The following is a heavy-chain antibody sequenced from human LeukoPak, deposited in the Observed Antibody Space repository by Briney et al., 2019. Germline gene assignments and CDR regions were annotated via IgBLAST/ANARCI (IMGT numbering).Heavy chain of an antibody. V-gene: IGHV3-23*01. Sequence: GGSLRLSCAASGFAFSSYAMSWVRQAPGKGLEWVSAISGSGGSTYYADSVKGRFTISRDNSKNTLYLQMNSLRAEDTAVYYCAKVSAKIITIFGVVMGQKGGNVFDIWGPGTMVTVSS. D-gene: IGHD3-3*01. J-gene: IGHJ3*02. CDR1: GFAFSSYA. CDR3: AKVSAKIITIFGVVMGQKGGNVFDI. CDR2: ISGSGGST.